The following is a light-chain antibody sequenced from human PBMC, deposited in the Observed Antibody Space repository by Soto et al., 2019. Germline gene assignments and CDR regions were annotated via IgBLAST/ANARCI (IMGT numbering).Light chain of an antibody. J-gene: IGKJ2*01. CDR2: LGS. V-gene: IGKV2-28*01. CDR3: MQRVEFPFS. CDR1: QSLLHSNGYNY. Sequence: DIVMTQSPLSLPVTPGEPASISCRSSQSLLHSNGYNYLDWYLQKPGQSPQLLIYLGSNRASGVPDRFTGSGSGTDFTLKISRVEAEDVGFYFCMQRVEFPFSFGQGTKLEIK.